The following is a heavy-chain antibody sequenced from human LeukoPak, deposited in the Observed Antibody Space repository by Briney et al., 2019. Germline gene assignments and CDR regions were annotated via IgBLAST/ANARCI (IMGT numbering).Heavy chain of an antibody. D-gene: IGHD6-13*01. V-gene: IGHV3-7*01. CDR3: ARGSSSWENDAFDI. CDR1: GFTFSSYW. Sequence: GGSLRLSCAASGFTFSSYWMSWVRQAPGKGLEWVANIKQDGSEKYYVDSVKGRFTISRDNAKNSLYLQMNSLRAEDTAVYYCARGSSSWENDAFDIWGQGTMVTVSS. J-gene: IGHJ3*02. CDR2: IKQDGSEK.